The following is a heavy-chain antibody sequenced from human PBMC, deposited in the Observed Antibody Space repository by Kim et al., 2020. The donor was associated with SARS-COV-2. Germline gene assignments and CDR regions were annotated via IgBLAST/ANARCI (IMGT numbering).Heavy chain of an antibody. J-gene: IGHJ3*01. Sequence: GGSLRLSCAASGFTFSTYTMRWVRQAPGKGLEWVSTISASGHTPYPAACVKRRITVSRDNSNYMLYLLKNGLTAEATAVYCCWGTVPTTYCTSTNYIDV. V-gene: IGHV3-23*01. CDR1: GFTFSTYT. CDR2: ISASGHTP. CDR3: WGTVPTTYCTSTNYIDV. D-gene: IGHD1-7*01.